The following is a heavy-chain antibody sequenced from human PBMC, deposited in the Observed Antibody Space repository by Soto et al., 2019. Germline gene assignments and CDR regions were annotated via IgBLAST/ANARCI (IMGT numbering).Heavy chain of an antibody. D-gene: IGHD4-17*01. CDR1: GYTFTSYA. CDR3: ARVKDADYRNWFDP. CDR2: INPKSGDT. J-gene: IGHJ5*02. V-gene: IGHV1-2*04. Sequence: ASVKVSCKASGYTFTSYAMHWVRQAPGQGLEWMGWINPKSGDTSYAQKFQGWVTMTRDTSISTGYMELSRLRSDDTAVYYCARVKDADYRNWFDPWGQGTLVTVSS.